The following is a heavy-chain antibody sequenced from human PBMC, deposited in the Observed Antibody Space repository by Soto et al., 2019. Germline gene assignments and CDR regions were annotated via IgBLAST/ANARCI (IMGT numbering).Heavy chain of an antibody. D-gene: IGHD3-16*01. Sequence: QVQLVQSGAEVKKPGSSVKVSCQAHGGTFSRYAISWVRQAPGQGLQWMGGINPIFGTPNYAQKLQGRVTIAADESTSTGYMEMSSLRSEDTAVYYCARDHGGGYYYGMDVWGQGTTVTVSS. CDR3: ARDHGGGYYYGMDV. J-gene: IGHJ6*02. V-gene: IGHV1-69*01. CDR1: GGTFSRYA. CDR2: INPIFGTP.